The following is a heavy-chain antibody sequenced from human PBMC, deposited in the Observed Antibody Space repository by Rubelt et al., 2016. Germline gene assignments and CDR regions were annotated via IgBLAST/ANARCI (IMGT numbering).Heavy chain of an antibody. V-gene: IGHV4-34*01. CDR3: ARALRQQLVLAYNWFDPGMDV. D-gene: IGHD6-13*01. J-gene: IGHJ6*02. CDR1: GGSFSGYY. CDR2: IYYSGST. Sequence: QVQLQQWGVGLLKPSETLSLTCAVYGGSFSGYYWSWIRQPPGKGLEWIGSIYYSGSTYYNPSLKSRVTLSWGTSKNQFSLKLSSWTAADTAVYYCARALRQQLVLAYNWFDPGMDVWGQGTTVTVSS.